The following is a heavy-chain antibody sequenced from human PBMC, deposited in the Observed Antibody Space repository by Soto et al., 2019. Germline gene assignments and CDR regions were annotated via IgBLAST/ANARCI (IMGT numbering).Heavy chain of an antibody. Sequence: QVQLVQSGAEVKKPGSSVKVSCKAAGGTFSSYAISWERQAPGQGLEWMGGIIPIVGTANYAQKFQGRVKITADESTSTAYIELSSLRSEDTAVYYCASVPAAMMVHYGMDVWGQGTTVTVSS. V-gene: IGHV1-69*01. CDR1: GGTFSSYA. D-gene: IGHD2-2*01. CDR3: ASVPAAMMVHYGMDV. CDR2: IIPIVGTA. J-gene: IGHJ6*02.